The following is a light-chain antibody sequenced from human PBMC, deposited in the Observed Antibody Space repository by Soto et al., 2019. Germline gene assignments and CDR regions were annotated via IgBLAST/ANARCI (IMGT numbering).Light chain of an antibody. J-gene: IGKJ1*01. V-gene: IGKV3-15*01. CDR3: QQYEAVVT. Sequence: EIVMTQSPVTLPVSPGGRATLSCRASQSISDTLSWYQQKPGQAPRLLIHGASTRAPGFPARFSGSGSGTDFTLTISRLEPEDVAVYYCQQYEAVVTFGQGTKVDIK. CDR2: GAS. CDR1: QSISDT.